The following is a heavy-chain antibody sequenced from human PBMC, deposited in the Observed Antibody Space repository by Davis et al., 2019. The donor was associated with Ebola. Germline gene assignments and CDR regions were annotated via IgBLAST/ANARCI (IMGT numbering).Heavy chain of an antibody. CDR2: IYYSGST. V-gene: IGHV4-39*01. J-gene: IGHJ4*02. CDR3: TRHQGWLQLNFDY. Sequence: MPSETLSLTCTVSGGSISSSSYYWGWIRQPPGKGLEWIGSIYYSGSTYYNPSLKSRVTMSVDTSKNQFSLKLNSVTAADTAVFYCTRHQGWLQLNFDYWGQGTLVTVSS. CDR1: GGSISSSSYY. D-gene: IGHD5-24*01.